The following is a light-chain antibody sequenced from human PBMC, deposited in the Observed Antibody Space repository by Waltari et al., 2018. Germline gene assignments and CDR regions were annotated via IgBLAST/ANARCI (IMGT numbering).Light chain of an antibody. CDR3: QQDGGSPPLT. Sequence: EIVLTQSPGTLSSSPGERATLSYRTSQSSTSSSLAWYQQTPGQAPRLLIYGASSRATGIPDRFSGSGSGTDFTLTISRLEPEDFAVYYCQQDGGSPPLTFGGGTKVEIK. CDR1: QSSTSSS. V-gene: IGKV3-20*01. J-gene: IGKJ4*01. CDR2: GAS.